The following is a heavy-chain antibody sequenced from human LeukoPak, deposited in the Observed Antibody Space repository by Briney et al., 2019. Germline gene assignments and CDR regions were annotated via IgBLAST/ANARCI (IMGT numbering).Heavy chain of an antibody. D-gene: IGHD5-18*01. CDR1: GGTFSSYA. Sequence: GASVKVSCKASGGTFSSYAISWVRQAPGQGLEWMGGIIPIFGTANYAQKFQGRVTITADKSTSTAYMELSSLRSEDTAVYYCARSLGDTAMNYWGQGTLVTVSS. CDR3: ARSLGDTAMNY. J-gene: IGHJ4*02. CDR2: IIPIFGTA. V-gene: IGHV1-69*06.